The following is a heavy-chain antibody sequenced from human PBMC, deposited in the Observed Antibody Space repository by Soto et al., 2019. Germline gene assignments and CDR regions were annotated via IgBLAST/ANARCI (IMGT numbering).Heavy chain of an antibody. Sequence: PGESLKISCKGSGYSFTSYWIGWVRQMPGKGLEWMGIIYPGDSDTRYSPSFQGQVTISADKSISTAYLQWSSLKASDTAMYYCARCQYSSQSRLVGYYYYYGMDVWGQGTTVTVSS. J-gene: IGHJ6*02. D-gene: IGHD6-6*01. CDR1: GYSFTSYW. V-gene: IGHV5-51*01. CDR3: ARCQYSSQSRLVGYYYYYGMDV. CDR2: IYPGDSDT.